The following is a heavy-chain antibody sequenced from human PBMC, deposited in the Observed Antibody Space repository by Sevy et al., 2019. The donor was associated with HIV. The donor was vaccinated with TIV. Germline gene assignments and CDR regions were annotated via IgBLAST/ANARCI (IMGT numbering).Heavy chain of an antibody. J-gene: IGHJ4*02. CDR3: AGENAWGRGYS. Sequence: SETLSLTCTVSGGSITSLYWNWIRQPPGKGLEWIANIYYNGHINYNPCLRSRVTLSLDTSKNQFSLRLSSVPAAVTAMYYCAGENAWGRGYSWGQGTLVTVSS. CDR1: GGSITSLY. D-gene: IGHD1-26*01. CDR2: IYYNGHI. V-gene: IGHV4-59*08.